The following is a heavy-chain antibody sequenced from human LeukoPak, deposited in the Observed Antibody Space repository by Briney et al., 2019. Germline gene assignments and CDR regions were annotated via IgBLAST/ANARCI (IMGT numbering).Heavy chain of an antibody. Sequence: HSGGSLRLSCAASGFTFSSYAMSWVRQAPGKGLEWVSAISGSGGSTYYADSVKGRFTISRDNSKNTLDLQMNSLRAEDTAVYYCAKDRRGVTYGDIDYWGQGTLVTVSS. CDR1: GFTFSSYA. CDR2: ISGSGGST. V-gene: IGHV3-23*01. CDR3: AKDRRGVTYGDIDY. D-gene: IGHD3-10*01. J-gene: IGHJ4*02.